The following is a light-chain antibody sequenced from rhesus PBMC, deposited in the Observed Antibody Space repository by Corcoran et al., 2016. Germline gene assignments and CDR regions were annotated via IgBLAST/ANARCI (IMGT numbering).Light chain of an antibody. CDR3: LQYSGVPLT. V-gene: IGKV1-43*02. CDR1: QGISIY. Sequence: DIQMTQSPSSLSASVGDRVTITCRASQGISIYLNWYQQKPAKAPQRLIYATSSLESGVPSRFSGRGSGTDFTLAISSLQPEDFATYYCLQYSGVPLTFGGGTKVEIK. J-gene: IGKJ4*01. CDR2: ATS.